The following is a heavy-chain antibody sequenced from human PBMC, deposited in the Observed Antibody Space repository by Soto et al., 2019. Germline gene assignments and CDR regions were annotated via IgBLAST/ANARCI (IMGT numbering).Heavy chain of an antibody. CDR1: GFTFSSYG. V-gene: IGHV3-30*18. CDR2: ISYDGSNK. Sequence: SGGSLRLSCAASGFTFSSYGMHWVRQAPGKGLEWVAVISYDGSNKYYADSVKGRFTISRDNSKNTLYLQMNSLRAEDTAVYYCAKGYNYDRSGNPDYWGQGTLVTVSS. J-gene: IGHJ4*02. CDR3: AKGYNYDRSGNPDY. D-gene: IGHD3-22*01.